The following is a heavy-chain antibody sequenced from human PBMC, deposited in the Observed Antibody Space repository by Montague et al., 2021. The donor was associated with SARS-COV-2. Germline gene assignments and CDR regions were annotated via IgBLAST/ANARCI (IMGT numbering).Heavy chain of an antibody. J-gene: IGHJ3*02. D-gene: IGHD5-18*01. CDR2: IYYSGST. CDR1: GGSISSYY. Sequence: SETLSLTCTVSGGSISSYYWSWIRQPSGKGLEWIGYIYYSGSTNYNPSLKSRVTISLDTSKNQFSLRLNSVTAADTAVYYCARGSYGPDALDIWGQGTMVTVSS. CDR3: ARGSYGPDALDI. V-gene: IGHV4-59*01.